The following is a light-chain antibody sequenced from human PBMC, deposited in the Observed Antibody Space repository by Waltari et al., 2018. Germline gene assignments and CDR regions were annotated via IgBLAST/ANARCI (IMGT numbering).Light chain of an antibody. CDR3: AAWDRSLRIVV. Sequence: QSVLTQPPSASGTPGQRVTIPCSGSSSNLGVSTVNWYPQCPGTAPNLLIYGVIQRPSGVPDRFSGSKSGTSASLAISGLQSEDEADYFCAAWDRSLRIVVFGGGTKLTVL. V-gene: IGLV1-44*01. CDR2: GVI. J-gene: IGLJ2*01. CDR1: SSNLGVST.